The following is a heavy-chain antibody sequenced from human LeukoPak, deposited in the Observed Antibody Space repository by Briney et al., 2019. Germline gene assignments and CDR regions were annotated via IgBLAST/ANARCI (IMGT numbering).Heavy chain of an antibody. CDR1: GFTFSSYA. V-gene: IGHV3-23*01. CDR3: AREDIPMVLSLDH. D-gene: IGHD3-10*01. CDR2: ISGGGDNT. Sequence: GGSLRLSCAASGFTFSSYAMSWVRQAPGRGLEWVSAISGGGDNTYYADSVRGRFTVSRDNSKNTLYVQMTSLRAEDTAVYYCAREDIPMVLSLDHWGQGTLVTVSS. J-gene: IGHJ4*02.